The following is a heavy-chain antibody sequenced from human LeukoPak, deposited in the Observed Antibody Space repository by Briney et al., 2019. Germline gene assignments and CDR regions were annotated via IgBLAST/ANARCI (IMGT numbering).Heavy chain of an antibody. Sequence: ASVKVSXKASGYTFTSYGISWVRQAPGQGLEWMGWISAYNGNTNYAQKLHGRVTMTTDTSTSTAYMELRSLRSDDTAVYYCARYRVGDYYYYYMDVWGKGTTVTVSS. CDR3: ARYRVGDYYYYYMDV. J-gene: IGHJ6*03. V-gene: IGHV1-18*01. CDR1: GYTFTSYG. CDR2: ISAYNGNT.